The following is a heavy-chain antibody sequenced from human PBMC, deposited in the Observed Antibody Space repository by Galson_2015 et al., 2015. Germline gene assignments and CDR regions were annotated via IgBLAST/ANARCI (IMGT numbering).Heavy chain of an antibody. V-gene: IGHV4-61*10. D-gene: IGHD2-15*01. CDR1: GGSISSGSYY. CDR2: IYYSGST. J-gene: IGHJ4*02. Sequence: ETLSLTCTVSGGSISSGSYYWSWIRQPAGKGLEWIGYIYYSGSTNYNPSLKSRVTISVDTSKNQFSLKLSSVTAADTAVYYCARGYCSGGSCYNDYWGQGTLVTVSS. CDR3: ARGYCSGGSCYNDY.